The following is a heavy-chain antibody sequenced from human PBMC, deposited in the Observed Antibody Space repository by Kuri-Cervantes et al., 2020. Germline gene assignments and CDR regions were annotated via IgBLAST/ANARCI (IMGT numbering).Heavy chain of an antibody. J-gene: IGHJ6*02. V-gene: IGHV3-30*18. CDR3: AKDIAPAALYGMDV. Sequence: GGSLRLSCAASGFTFSSYGMHWVRQAPGKGLEWVAVISYDGSNKYYADSVKGRFTISRDNSKNTLYLQMNSLRAEDTAVYYCAKDIAPAALYGMDVWGQGTTVTVSS. CDR1: GFTFSSYG. D-gene: IGHD2-2*01. CDR2: ISYDGSNK.